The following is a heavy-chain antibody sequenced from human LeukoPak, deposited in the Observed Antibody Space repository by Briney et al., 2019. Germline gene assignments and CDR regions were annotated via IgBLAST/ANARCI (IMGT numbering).Heavy chain of an antibody. Sequence: GGSLRLSCAASGLTFSYHYMDWVRQAPGKGLQWVGRIRNKANSYTTEYAASVKGRFTISRGDSKTSLYLQMSSLTNVDTAVYHCAREEFSKYVPFLDVWGQATLVTVSS. V-gene: IGHV3-72*01. CDR2: IRNKANSYTT. CDR1: GLTFSYHY. D-gene: IGHD4-11*01. CDR3: AREEFSKYVPFLDV. J-gene: IGHJ4*02.